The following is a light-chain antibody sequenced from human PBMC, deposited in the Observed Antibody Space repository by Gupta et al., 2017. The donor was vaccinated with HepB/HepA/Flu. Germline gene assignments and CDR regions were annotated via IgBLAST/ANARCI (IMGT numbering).Light chain of an antibody. CDR2: NDS. J-gene: IGLJ2*01. CDR1: NIGTKG. CDR3: QVWDSSDDSAV. Sequence: SYVLTQPPSVSVAPGKTASITCGGNNIGTKGVHWYQQMPGQAPVMVIYNDSDRPSGIPERFSGSNSGSTANLTISRVEAGDEAEYYCQVWDSSDDSAVCGGGTKLTV. V-gene: IGLV3-21*04.